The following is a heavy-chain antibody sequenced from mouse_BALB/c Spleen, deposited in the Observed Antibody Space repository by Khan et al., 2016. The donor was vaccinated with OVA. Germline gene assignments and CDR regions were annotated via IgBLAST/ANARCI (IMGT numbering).Heavy chain of an antibody. D-gene: IGHD1-1*02. CDR1: GYTFTSYY. CDR2: INPSNGGT. V-gene: IGHV1S81*02. J-gene: IGHJ3*01. CDR3: TRSGYGAFAY. Sequence: QVQLQQSGAELVKPGASVRLSCKASGYTFTSYYLYWVKQRPGQGLEWIGDINPSNGGTNFTEKFKTKATLTVDKSSSTAYMQLSSLTSEDSAVYYCTRSGYGAFAYWGQGTLVTVSA.